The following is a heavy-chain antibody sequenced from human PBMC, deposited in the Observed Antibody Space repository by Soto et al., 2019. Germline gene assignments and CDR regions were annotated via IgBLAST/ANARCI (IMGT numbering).Heavy chain of an antibody. V-gene: IGHV4-59*12. CDR2: IFSSGST. CDR3: AKEDIVVVPAAYVDY. J-gene: IGHJ4*02. CDR1: GDSISSFY. Sequence: ETLSLTCTVSGDSISSFYWTCIRQPPGKGLEWVGYIFSSGSTNYNPSLKSRVTISVDTSENQFSLKLTSVTAEDTAVYYCAKEDIVVVPAAYVDYWGQGTLVTVSS. D-gene: IGHD2-2*01.